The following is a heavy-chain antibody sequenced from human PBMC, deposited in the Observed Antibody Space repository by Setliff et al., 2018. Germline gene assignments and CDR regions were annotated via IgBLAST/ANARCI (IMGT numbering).Heavy chain of an antibody. CDR3: ARGPRYSGSYYVNY. D-gene: IGHD1-26*01. V-gene: IGHV4-39*07. Sequence: SETLSLTCTVSGGSISSSSYYWGWIRQPPGKGLEWIGSIYYSGSTYYNPSSKSRVTISVDTSKNQFSLNLSSVTASDTAVYYCARGPRYSGSYYVNYWGQGTLVTVSS. CDR2: IYYSGST. J-gene: IGHJ4*02. CDR1: GGSISSSSYY.